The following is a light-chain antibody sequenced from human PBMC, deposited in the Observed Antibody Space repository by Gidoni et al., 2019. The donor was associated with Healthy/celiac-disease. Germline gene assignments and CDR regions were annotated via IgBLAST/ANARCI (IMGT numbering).Light chain of an antibody. V-gene: IGKV3-20*01. CDR2: GAS. CDR1: QSVSSSY. CDR3: QQYGSSPRT. J-gene: IGKJ1*01. Sequence: EIVLTQSPGTLSLSPGERATLSCRASQSVSSSYLAWYQQKPGQAPRLLIYGASSSGSGTDFTLTISRLEPEDFAVYYCQQYGSSPRTFGQGTKVEIK.